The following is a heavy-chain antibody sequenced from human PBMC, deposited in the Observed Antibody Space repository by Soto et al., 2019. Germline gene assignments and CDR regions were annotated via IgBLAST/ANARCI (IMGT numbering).Heavy chain of an antibody. CDR3: ARELPFYCSGTSCYDAFDI. D-gene: IGHD2-2*01. CDR1: GYSFTSYW. J-gene: IGHJ3*02. V-gene: IGHV5-51*01. CDR2: IYPGDSDT. Sequence: GESLKISCKGSGYSFTSYWIGWVRQMPGKGLEWMGIIYPGDSDTSYSPSFQGQVTISADKSISTAYLQWSSLKASDTAMYYCARELPFYCSGTSCYDAFDIWGQGTMVTVSS.